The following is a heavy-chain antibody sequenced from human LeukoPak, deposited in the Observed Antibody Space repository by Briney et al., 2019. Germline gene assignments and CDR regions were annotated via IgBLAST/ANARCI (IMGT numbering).Heavy chain of an antibody. V-gene: IGHV1-18*01. D-gene: IGHD3-10*01. Sequence: ASVKVSCKASGYTSTSHGISWVRQAPGQGLEWMGCISTYNGNTNYAQKLQGRVSMTTDTSTSTAYMDLRSLRSGDTAVYYCARFYGSGSYRYYYYMDVWGKGTTVTVSS. CDR1: GYTSTSHG. J-gene: IGHJ6*03. CDR3: ARFYGSGSYRYYYYMDV. CDR2: ISTYNGNT.